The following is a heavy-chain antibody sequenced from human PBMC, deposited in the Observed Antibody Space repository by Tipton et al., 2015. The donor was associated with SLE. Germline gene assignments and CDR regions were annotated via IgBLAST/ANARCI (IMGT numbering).Heavy chain of an antibody. CDR2: IYHSGST. V-gene: IGHV4-4*02. Sequence: TLSLTCAVSGGSISSSNWWSWVRQPPGKGLEWIGEIYHSGSTNYNPSLKSRVTISVDTSKNQFSLKLSSVTAADTAVYYCARLSGGDYHYYMGVWGKGTTVTVSS. J-gene: IGHJ6*03. CDR1: GGSISSSNW. CDR3: ARLSGGDYHYYMGV. D-gene: IGHD7-27*01.